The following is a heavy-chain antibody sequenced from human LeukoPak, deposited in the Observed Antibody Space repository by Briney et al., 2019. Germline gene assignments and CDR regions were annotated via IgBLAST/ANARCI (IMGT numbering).Heavy chain of an antibody. V-gene: IGHV3-23*01. CDR3: AGGATTGYYYYYYMDV. CDR1: GFTFSDYT. Sequence: GGSLRLSCAASGFTFSDYTMTWVRQAPGKGLEWVSSISFSDGSTYYADSVKGRFIISRDNSKNTLYLQMSSLRADDTAVYYCAGGATTGYYYYYYMDVWGKGTTVTVSS. D-gene: IGHD3-16*01. CDR2: ISFSDGST. J-gene: IGHJ6*03.